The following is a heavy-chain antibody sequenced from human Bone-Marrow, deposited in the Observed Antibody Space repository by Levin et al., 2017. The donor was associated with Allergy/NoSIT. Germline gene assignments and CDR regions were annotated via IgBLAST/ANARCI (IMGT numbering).Heavy chain of an antibody. CDR3: AKAGPYCSGGSCASGIFGY. J-gene: IGHJ4*02. Sequence: SETLSLTCTVSGGSISSYYWSWIRQPPGKGLEWIGYIYNSGSTNYSPSLKSRVTISVDTSKNQFSLKLSSVSAADTAVYYCAKAGPYCSGGSCASGIFGYWGQGTLVTVSS. V-gene: IGHV4-59*01. D-gene: IGHD2-15*01. CDR2: IYNSGST. CDR1: GGSISSYY.